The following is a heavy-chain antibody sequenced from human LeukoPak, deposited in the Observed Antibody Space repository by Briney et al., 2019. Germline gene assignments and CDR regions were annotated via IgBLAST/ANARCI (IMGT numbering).Heavy chain of an antibody. D-gene: IGHD3-16*02. V-gene: IGHV4-59*01. CDR2: IYYSGST. J-gene: IGHJ6*03. CDR1: GGSISSYY. Sequence: SETLSLTCTVSGGSISSYYWSWIRQPPGKGLEWIGYIYYSGSTNYNPSLKSRVTISVDTSKNQFSLRLSSVTAADTAVYYCARVSLGTGTTAYYYYMDVWGKGTTVTVSS. CDR3: ARVSLGTGTTAYYYYMDV.